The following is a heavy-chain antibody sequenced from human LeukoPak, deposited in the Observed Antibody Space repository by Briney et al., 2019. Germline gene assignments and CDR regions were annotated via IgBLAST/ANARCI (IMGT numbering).Heavy chain of an antibody. J-gene: IGHJ4*02. CDR3: ARVGGNYFSLYYFDY. D-gene: IGHD1-26*01. V-gene: IGHV4-4*02. CDR1: GGSISSSNW. CDR2: IYHSGST. Sequence: PSGTLSLTCAVSGGSISSSNWWSWVRQSPGKGLEWIGEIYHSGSTNYNPSLKSRVTISVDKSKNQFSLKLSSVTAADMAVYYCARVGGNYFSLYYFDYWGQGTLVTVSS.